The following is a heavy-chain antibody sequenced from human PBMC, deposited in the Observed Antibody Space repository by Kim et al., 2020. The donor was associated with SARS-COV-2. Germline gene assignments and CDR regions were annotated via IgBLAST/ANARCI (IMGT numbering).Heavy chain of an antibody. CDR2: IWYDGSNK. CDR3: AKDRAAAGMGYYYYGMDV. CDR1: GFTFSSYG. J-gene: IGHJ6*02. V-gene: IGHV3-33*06. D-gene: IGHD6-13*01. Sequence: GGSLRLSCAASGFTFSSYGMHWVRQAPGKGLEWVAVIWYDGSNKYYADSVKGRFTISRDNSKNTLYLQMNSLRAEDTAVYYCAKDRAAAGMGYYYYGMDVWGQGTTVTVSS.